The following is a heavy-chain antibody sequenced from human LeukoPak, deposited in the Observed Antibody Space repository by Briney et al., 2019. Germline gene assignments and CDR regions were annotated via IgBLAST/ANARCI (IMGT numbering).Heavy chain of an antibody. V-gene: IGHV1-2*02. CDR1: GYTFTAYY. J-gene: IGHJ5*02. Sequence: ASVKVSCKASGYTFTAYYIQWVRQAPGQGLEWMGWINPNSGGTNFAQKFQGRVTMTRETSISTAYMELSRLTSDDMAVYYCARGRGGSRVTAMLGSWFDPWGQGTLVTVSS. D-gene: IGHD5-18*01. CDR3: ARGRGGSRVTAMLGSWFDP. CDR2: INPNSGGT.